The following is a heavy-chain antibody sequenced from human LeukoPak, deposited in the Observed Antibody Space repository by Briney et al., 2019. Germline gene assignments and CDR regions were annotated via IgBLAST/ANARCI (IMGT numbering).Heavy chain of an antibody. Sequence: GGSLRLSCAASGFTFSSYEMIWVRQAPGKGVEWVSYISSNGSIIYYADSLKGRFTISRDNAKNSLYLQMNSLRAEDTAVYYCARDGQRWPIYYWGQGTLVTVSS. CDR3: ARDGQRWPIYY. CDR2: ISSNGSII. D-gene: IGHD6-19*01. V-gene: IGHV3-48*03. J-gene: IGHJ4*02. CDR1: GFTFSSYE.